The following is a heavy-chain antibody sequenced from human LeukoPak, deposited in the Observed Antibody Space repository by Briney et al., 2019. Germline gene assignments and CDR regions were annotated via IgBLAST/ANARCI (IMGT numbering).Heavy chain of an antibody. CDR2: INHSGST. D-gene: IGHD3-10*01. V-gene: IGHV4-34*01. J-gene: IGHJ3*02. CDR3: ARGRGFGELLAFDI. CDR1: GGSFSGDY. Sequence: PSETLSLTCAVYGGSFSGDYWNWIRQPPGKGLEWIGEINHSGSTNYNPSLKSRVTISVDTSKNQFSLKLSSVTAADTAVYYCARGRGFGELLAFDIWGQGTMVTVSS.